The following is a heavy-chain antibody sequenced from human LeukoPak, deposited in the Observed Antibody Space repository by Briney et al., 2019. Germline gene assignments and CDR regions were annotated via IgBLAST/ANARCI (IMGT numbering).Heavy chain of an antibody. J-gene: IGHJ4*02. V-gene: IGHV1-2*02. CDR2: ISPNSGGT. D-gene: IGHD3-10*01. CDR3: AREPSGSGGYDY. CDR1: GFTFSGYY. Sequence: ASVKVSCKASGFTFSGYYMHWVRQAPGQGLEWMAWISPNSGGTNYVQKFQGRVTVTRDTPISTDYMEISGLTSDDTALYYCAREPSGSGGYDYWGQGTLVTVSS.